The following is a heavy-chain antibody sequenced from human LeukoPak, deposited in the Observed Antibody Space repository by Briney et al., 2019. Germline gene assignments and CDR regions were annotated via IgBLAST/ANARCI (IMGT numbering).Heavy chain of an antibody. CDR2: VNRDGSET. CDR3: ARNNGMDV. CDR1: GFALSSHW. V-gene: IGHV3-7*03. J-gene: IGHJ6*02. D-gene: IGHD2/OR15-2a*01. Sequence: GGSLRLSCAASGFALSSHWMTWVRQVPGRGPEWVANVNRDGSETYYLDSVKGRFTISKDNAKNPLYLQMDSLRAEDTALYHCARNNGMDVWGQGTTVIVSS.